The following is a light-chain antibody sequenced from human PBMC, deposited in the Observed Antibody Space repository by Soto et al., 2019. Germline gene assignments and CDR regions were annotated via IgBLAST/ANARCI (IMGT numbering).Light chain of an antibody. CDR3: QQYVISVT. Sequence: EIGLTQSPGTLSLSPGERATLSCRASQSISGNYLAWYQQKPGQAPRLLIYGASNRATVIPERFSGSGSGTDFTLTIGRLEPQDSAMYYCQQYVISVTFGQGTRLEIK. CDR2: GAS. CDR1: QSISGNY. V-gene: IGKV3-20*01. J-gene: IGKJ5*01.